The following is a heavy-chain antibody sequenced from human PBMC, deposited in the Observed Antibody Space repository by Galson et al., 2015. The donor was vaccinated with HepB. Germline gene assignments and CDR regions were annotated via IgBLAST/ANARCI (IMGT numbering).Heavy chain of an antibody. J-gene: IGHJ4*02. CDR1: GGTSSTHT. D-gene: IGHD3-16*01. CDR3: VRDLAEGVPRQN. V-gene: IGHV1-69*04. CDR2: IIPSLNMA. Sequence: SVKVSCKASGGTSSTHTISWVRQAPGQGLEWMGRIIPSLNMANYAQKFQGRVTINADKSTGPAYMELTSLRSEDTAVYYCVRDLAEGVPRQNWGQGTMVSVSS.